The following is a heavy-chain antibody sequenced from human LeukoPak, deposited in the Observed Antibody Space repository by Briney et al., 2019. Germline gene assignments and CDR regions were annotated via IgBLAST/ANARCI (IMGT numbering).Heavy chain of an antibody. CDR2: IYYSGST. Sequence: SQTLSLTCTVSGGSVSSGSYYWSWIRQPPGKGLEWIGNIYYSGSTNYNPSLKSRVTISVDTSKNQFSLKLSSVTAADTAVYYCARDRGMSFMDVWGQGTTVTVSS. CDR1: GGSVSSGSYY. D-gene: IGHD3-10*01. J-gene: IGHJ6*02. V-gene: IGHV4-61*01. CDR3: ARDRGMSFMDV.